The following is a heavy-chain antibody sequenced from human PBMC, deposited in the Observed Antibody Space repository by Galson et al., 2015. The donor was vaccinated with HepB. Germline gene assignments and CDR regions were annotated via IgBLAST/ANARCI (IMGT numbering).Heavy chain of an antibody. J-gene: IGHJ4*02. D-gene: IGHD1-26*01. CDR3: ARVIRWELTFDY. CDR1: GGSISSSSYY. V-gene: IGHV4-39*07. CDR2: IYYSGST. Sequence: ETLSLTCTVSGGSISSSSYYWGWIRQPPGKGLEWIGSIYYSGSTYYNPSLKSRVTISVDTSKNQFSLKLSSVTAADTAVYYCARVIRWELTFDYWGQGTLVTVSS.